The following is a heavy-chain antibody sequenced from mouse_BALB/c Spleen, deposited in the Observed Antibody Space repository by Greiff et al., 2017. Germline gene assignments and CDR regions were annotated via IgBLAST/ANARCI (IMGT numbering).Heavy chain of an antibody. CDR1: GFTFSDYG. CDR2: ISNLAYSI. D-gene: IGHD2-4*01. Sequence: DVHLVESGGGLVQPGGSRKLSCAASGFTFSDYGMAWVRQAPGKGPEWVAFISNLAYSIYYADTVTGRFTISRENAKNTLYLEMSSLRSEDTAMYYCARGKLRDYAMDYWGQGTSVTVSS. CDR3: ARGKLRDYAMDY. V-gene: IGHV5-15*02. J-gene: IGHJ4*01.